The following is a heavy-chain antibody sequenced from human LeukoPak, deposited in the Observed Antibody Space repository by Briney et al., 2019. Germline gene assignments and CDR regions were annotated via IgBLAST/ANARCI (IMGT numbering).Heavy chain of an antibody. CDR1: GFTFSSYA. V-gene: IGHV3-30-3*01. D-gene: IGHD2-2*02. CDR2: ISYDGSNK. Sequence: GGPLRLSCAASGFTFSSYAMHWVRQAPGKGLEWVAVISYDGSNKYYADSVKGRFTISRDNSKNTLYLQMNSLRAEDTAVYYCARDPEDIVVVPAAIGEYAFDIWGQGTMVTVSS. J-gene: IGHJ3*02. CDR3: ARDPEDIVVVPAAIGEYAFDI.